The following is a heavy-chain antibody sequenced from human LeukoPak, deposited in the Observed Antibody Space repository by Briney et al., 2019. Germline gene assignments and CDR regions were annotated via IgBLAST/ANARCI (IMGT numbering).Heavy chain of an antibody. CDR1: RVTFSSYS. Sequence: GASVEVSCKASRVTFSSYSVSWVRQAPGQGPEWMGRIIPVFGTANYAQQFHGRVVITADESTSTVHMEMSSLRSDDTAMYYCARGPRATYYYDSSGFDGAFEVWGQGTMVTVSS. D-gene: IGHD3-22*01. CDR2: IIPVFGTA. CDR3: ARGPRATYYYDSSGFDGAFEV. J-gene: IGHJ3*01. V-gene: IGHV1-69*15.